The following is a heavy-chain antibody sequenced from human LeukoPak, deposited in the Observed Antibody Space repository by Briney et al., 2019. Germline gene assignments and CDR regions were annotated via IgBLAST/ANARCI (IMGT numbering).Heavy chain of an antibody. D-gene: IGHD3-10*01. J-gene: IGHJ4*02. CDR3: AGPADSESFYRANHY. CDR2: ISNDGNNK. Sequence: PGGSLRLSCAASGFSFNTYPMHWVRQAPGKGLEWVAVISNDGNNKYYADSVKGRFTMSRDNSNNTLSLQMNGLRVEDTAVYYCAGPADSESFYRANHYWGRGPWSPSP. CDR1: GFSFNTYP. V-gene: IGHV3-30*04.